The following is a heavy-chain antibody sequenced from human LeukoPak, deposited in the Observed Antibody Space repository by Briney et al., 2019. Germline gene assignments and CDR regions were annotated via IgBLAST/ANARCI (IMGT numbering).Heavy chain of an antibody. CDR1: GYTFTVYY. CDR3: VREPKAAAGMCAFEI. Sequence: ASVRVSCKASGYTFTVYYRHWVRQAPGQGLEWMGWMNPISGGTNSAQKFQGRVTMTRDTSISTASIEMSRLRSDDTRVCYCVREPKAAAGMCAFEICGERKTGTVSS. J-gene: IGHJ3*02. V-gene: IGHV1-2*02. D-gene: IGHD6-13*01. CDR2: MNPISGGT.